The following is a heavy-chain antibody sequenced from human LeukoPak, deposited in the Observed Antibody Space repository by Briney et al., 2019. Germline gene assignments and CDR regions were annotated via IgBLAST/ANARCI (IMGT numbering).Heavy chain of an antibody. J-gene: IGHJ4*02. V-gene: IGHV1-46*01. CDR1: GYTFTSYY. D-gene: IGHD6-13*01. CDR3: ARASAAAAGRRVDY. Sequence: ASVKVSCKASGYTFTSYYMHWVRQAHGPGLEWMGIINPSGGSTNYAQKFQGRVTMTRDTSTSTVYMDLSSLRSEDTAVYYCARASAAAAGRRVDYWGQGTLVTVSS. CDR2: INPSGGST.